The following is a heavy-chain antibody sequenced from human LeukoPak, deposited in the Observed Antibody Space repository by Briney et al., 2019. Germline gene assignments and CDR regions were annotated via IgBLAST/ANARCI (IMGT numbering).Heavy chain of an antibody. Sequence: GGSLRLSCAASGFTFSSYEMNWVRQAPGKGLEWVSSISSSSSYIYYADSVKGRFTISRDNAKNSLYLQMNSLRAEDTAVYYCARDLLGYGSGSYVANWFDPWGQGTLVTVSS. V-gene: IGHV3-21*01. D-gene: IGHD3-10*01. CDR3: ARDLLGYGSGSYVANWFDP. J-gene: IGHJ5*02. CDR2: ISSSSSYI. CDR1: GFTFSSYE.